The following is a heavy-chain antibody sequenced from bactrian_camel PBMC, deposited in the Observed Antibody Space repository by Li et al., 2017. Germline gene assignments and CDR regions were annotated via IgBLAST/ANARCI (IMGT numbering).Heavy chain of an antibody. CDR1: GITFSNIC. J-gene: IGHJ4*01. D-gene: IGHD7*01. CDR2: IDKGGSTT. Sequence: HVQLVESGGGSVQAGGSLRLSCRVSGITFSNICGGWFRQGPGEKREGVAGIDKGGSTTYYADSVKGRFTISKDNAKKTLDLQMNNLKSEDTALYYCAATPTKPDRAWHLLTPSEYTYWGQGTQVTVS. V-gene: IGHV3S54*01. CDR3: AATPTKPDRAWHLLTPSEYTY.